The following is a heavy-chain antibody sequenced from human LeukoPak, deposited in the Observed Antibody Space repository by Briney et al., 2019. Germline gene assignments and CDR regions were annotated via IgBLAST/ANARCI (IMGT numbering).Heavy chain of an antibody. CDR3: ARDHLQGAARGYYYYYMDV. CDR1: GYTFTSYA. J-gene: IGHJ6*03. CDR2: INTNTGNP. V-gene: IGHV7-4-1*02. Sequence: ASVKVSCKASGYTFTSYAMNWVRQAPGQGLEWMGWINTNTGNPTYAQGFTGRFVFSLDTSVSTAYLQISSLKAEDTAVYYCARDHLQGAARGYYYYYMDVWGKGTTVTVSS. D-gene: IGHD6-6*01.